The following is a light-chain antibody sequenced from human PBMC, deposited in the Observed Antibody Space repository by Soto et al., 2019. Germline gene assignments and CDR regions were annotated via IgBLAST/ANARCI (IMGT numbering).Light chain of an antibody. CDR2: EVS. CDR1: SSDVGGYDY. J-gene: IGLJ1*01. V-gene: IGLV2-14*01. Sequence: QSVLTQPASVSGSPGQSITISCTGTSSDVGGYDYVSWYQLHPGKAPKLMVLEVSNRPSGVSYRFSGSKSGNTASLTISGLQAEDEADYFCSSYSISTADLFGTGTKVTVL. CDR3: SSYSISTADL.